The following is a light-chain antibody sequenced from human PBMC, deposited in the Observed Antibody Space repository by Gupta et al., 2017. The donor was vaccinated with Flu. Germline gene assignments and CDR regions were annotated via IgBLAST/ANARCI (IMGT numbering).Light chain of an antibody. V-gene: IGLV3-19*01. J-gene: IGLJ1*01. Sequence: SSELTQDPAVSVALVQTVRVTCQGDSLRRYYASWYQQKPGQAPVLVIYGKNNRPPEIPDRFSGSSSGDTASLTITGAQAGDEADYYCNSRDSSDNHFVFGTGTKLTVL. CDR3: NSRDSSDNHFV. CDR2: GKN. CDR1: SLRRYY.